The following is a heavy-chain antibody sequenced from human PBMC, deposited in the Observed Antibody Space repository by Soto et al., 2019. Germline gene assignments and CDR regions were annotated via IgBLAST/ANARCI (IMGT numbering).Heavy chain of an antibody. D-gene: IGHD6-19*01. Sequence: SPTLSLPCAISGDSVSSNRAAWSWIRQSPSRGLEWLGRTYYRSKWYNDYAVSVKSRITINPDTSKTQFSLQLNSVTPEDTAVYYCARAWGFSSGWYGSFYYWGQGTLVTVSS. CDR2: TYYRSKWYN. J-gene: IGHJ4*02. CDR1: GDSVSSNRAA. V-gene: IGHV6-1*01. CDR3: ARAWGFSSGWYGSFYY.